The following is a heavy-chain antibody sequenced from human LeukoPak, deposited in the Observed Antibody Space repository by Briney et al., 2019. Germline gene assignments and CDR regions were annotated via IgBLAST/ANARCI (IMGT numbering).Heavy chain of an antibody. J-gene: IGHJ3*02. Sequence: PSETLSLTCTVSGGSISSGGYYWSWIRQHPGKGLEWIGYVYHSGSTYYNPPLKSRVTISVDTSKNQFSLKLSSVTAADTAVYYCASSRGRYCSSTSCFIDAFDIWGQGTMVTVSS. CDR1: GGSISSGGYY. D-gene: IGHD2-2*01. V-gene: IGHV4-31*03. CDR3: ASSRGRYCSSTSCFIDAFDI. CDR2: VYHSGST.